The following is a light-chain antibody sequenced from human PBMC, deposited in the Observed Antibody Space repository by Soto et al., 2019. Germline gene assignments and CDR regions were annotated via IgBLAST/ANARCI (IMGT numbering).Light chain of an antibody. CDR1: QSVSSSY. CDR2: GAS. V-gene: IGKV3-20*01. CDR3: QQYGSSPT. Sequence: EIVLTQSPDTLSLSPGERATLSCRASQSVSSSYLAWYQQKPGQAPRLLIYGASSRATGIPDRFSGSGSGTDFTLTISRLEPDDFAVYYCQQYGSSPTFGGGTKVEIK. J-gene: IGKJ4*01.